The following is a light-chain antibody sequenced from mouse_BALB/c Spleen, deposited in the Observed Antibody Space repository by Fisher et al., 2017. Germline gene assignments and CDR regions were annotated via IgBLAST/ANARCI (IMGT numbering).Light chain of an antibody. Sequence: IVLTQTPAIMSASPGERVTMTCSASSSVSSSYLYWYQQKSGSSPKLWIYSISNLASGVPARFSGSGSGTFYSLTISSVEAEDAADYYCHQWSSYPWTFGGGTKLEIK. CDR2: SIS. CDR1: SSVSSSY. J-gene: IGKJ1*01. V-gene: IGKV4-79*01. CDR3: HQWSSYPWT.